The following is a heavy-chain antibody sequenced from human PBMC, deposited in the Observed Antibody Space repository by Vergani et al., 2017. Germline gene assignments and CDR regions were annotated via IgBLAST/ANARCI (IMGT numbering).Heavy chain of an antibody. V-gene: IGHV4-31*11. J-gene: IGHJ3*02. CDR3: ARAPMGSTIFGVVIIRFAFDI. CDR1: GGSISSGGYY. D-gene: IGHD3-3*01. Sequence: QVNLQESGPGLVKPSQTLSLTCAVSGGSISSGGYYWSWIRQHPGKGLEWIGYIYYSGSTYYNPSLKSRVTISVDTSKNQFSLKLSSVTAADTAVYYCARAPMGSTIFGVVIIRFAFDIWGQGTMVTVSS. CDR2: IYYSGST.